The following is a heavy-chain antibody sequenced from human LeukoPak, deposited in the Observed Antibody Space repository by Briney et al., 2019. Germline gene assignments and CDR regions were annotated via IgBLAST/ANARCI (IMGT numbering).Heavy chain of an antibody. Sequence: GASVKVSCKASGYTFTGYYMHWVRQAPGQGLEWMGWISAYNGNTNYAQKLQGRVTMTTDTSTSTAYMELRSLRSDDTAVYYCARESYCSSTSCYSDYYYYGMDVWGQGTTVTVSS. CDR1: GYTFTGYY. CDR2: ISAYNGNT. D-gene: IGHD2-2*01. V-gene: IGHV1-18*04. CDR3: ARESYCSSTSCYSDYYYYGMDV. J-gene: IGHJ6*02.